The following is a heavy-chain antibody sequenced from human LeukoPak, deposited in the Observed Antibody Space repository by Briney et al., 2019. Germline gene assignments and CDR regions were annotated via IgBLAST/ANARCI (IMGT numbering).Heavy chain of an antibody. J-gene: IGHJ4*02. Sequence: VASVKVSCKASGGTFSSYAISWVRQAPGQGLEWMGGIILIFGTANYAQKFQGRVTITTDESTSTAYMELSSLRSEDTAVYYCARTVHRPAFVWEPLGYFDYWGQGTLVTVSS. CDR3: ARTVHRPAFVWEPLGYFDY. D-gene: IGHD1-26*01. CDR2: IILIFGTA. CDR1: GGTFSSYA. V-gene: IGHV1-69*05.